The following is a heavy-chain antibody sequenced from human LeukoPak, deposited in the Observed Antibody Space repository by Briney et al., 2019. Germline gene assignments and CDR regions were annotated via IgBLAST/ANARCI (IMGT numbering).Heavy chain of an antibody. CDR2: IWYDGSNK. D-gene: IGHD3-22*01. J-gene: IGHJ4*02. V-gene: IGHV3-33*01. Sequence: GRSLRLSCAASGFTFSSYGMHWVRQAPGKGLEWVAVIWYDGSNKYYADSVKGRFTISRDNSKNTLYLQMNSLRAEDTAVHYCARAYYYDSSGYLVPDYWGQGTLVTVSS. CDR1: GFTFSSYG. CDR3: ARAYYYDSSGYLVPDY.